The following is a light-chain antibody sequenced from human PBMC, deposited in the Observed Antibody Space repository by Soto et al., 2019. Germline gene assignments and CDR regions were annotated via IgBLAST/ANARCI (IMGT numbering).Light chain of an antibody. Sequence: EIVMTQSPATLSVSPGERATLSCRASQSVSSNLAWYQQKPGQAPRLLIYGASTRATGIPAGFSGSGSGTEFTLTISSLQSEDFAVYYCQQYHNWPAFGQGTKVEIK. CDR1: QSVSSN. CDR2: GAS. CDR3: QQYHNWPA. V-gene: IGKV3-15*01. J-gene: IGKJ1*01.